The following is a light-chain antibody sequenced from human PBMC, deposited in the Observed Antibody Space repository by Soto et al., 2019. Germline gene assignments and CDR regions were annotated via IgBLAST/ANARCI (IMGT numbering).Light chain of an antibody. CDR3: QQYGSSPWT. Sequence: ETVLTQSPGTLSLSPGERATLSCRASQTISSNYLAWYRQTPGQAPRLLIYGASNRATGIADRFSGSGSGPDFTLIISRLEPEDFALYYCQQYGSSPWTCGQGTKVEIK. J-gene: IGKJ1*01. CDR2: GAS. CDR1: QTISSNY. V-gene: IGKV3-20*01.